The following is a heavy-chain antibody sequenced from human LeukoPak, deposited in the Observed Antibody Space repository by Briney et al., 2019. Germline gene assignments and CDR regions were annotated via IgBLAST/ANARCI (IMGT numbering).Heavy chain of an antibody. Sequence: PGRSLRLSCAASGFTFNSNVMHWVRQAPGKGLEWVAVISYDGSDKYYTDSVKGRFTISRDNSKNTLYLQMNSLRAEDTAVYYCARASTWVPGKDSSGYNYPYAFDLWGQGTMVTVSS. V-gene: IGHV3-30-3*01. CDR1: GFTFNSNV. J-gene: IGHJ3*01. D-gene: IGHD3-22*01. CDR2: ISYDGSDK. CDR3: ARASTWVPGKDSSGYNYPYAFDL.